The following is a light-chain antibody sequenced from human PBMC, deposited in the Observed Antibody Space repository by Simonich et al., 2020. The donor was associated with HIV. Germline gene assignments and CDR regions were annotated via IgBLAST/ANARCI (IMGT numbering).Light chain of an antibody. CDR1: QSISNK. CDR2: GAS. J-gene: IGKJ1*01. Sequence: IVMTQFPATLSVSPGERATLPCRASQSISNKLAWYQQKPGQAPRLLTNGASTSATGIPARFSGSGSGTEFTLTISSMQSEDFATYYCQQYFSYPWTFGQGTKVE. V-gene: IGKV3-15*01. CDR3: QQYFSYPWT.